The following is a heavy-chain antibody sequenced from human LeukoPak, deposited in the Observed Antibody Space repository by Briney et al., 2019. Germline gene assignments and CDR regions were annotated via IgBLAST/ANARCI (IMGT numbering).Heavy chain of an antibody. J-gene: IGHJ4*02. CDR1: GFTFSRYA. CDR2: IRDSGAEM. CDR3: ARDHNWAFDF. Sequence: GGSLRLSCAASGFTFSRYAMNWVRQAPGKGLEWLSNIRDSGAEMYYADSVKGRFTITRDNAKNSLYLQMDGLRVEDTAVYFCARDHNWAFDFWGQGTLVTVSS. V-gene: IGHV3-48*01. D-gene: IGHD1-1*01.